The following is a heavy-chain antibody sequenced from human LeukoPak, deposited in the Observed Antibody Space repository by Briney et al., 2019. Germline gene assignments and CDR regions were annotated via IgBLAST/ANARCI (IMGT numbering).Heavy chain of an antibody. Sequence: KTGGSLRLSCAASGFTFSSYAMSWVRPAPGKGLEWVSSISRSSGYVFYADSMKGRFTVSRDNSKNSLYLQMNTLRAEDTAVYYCARFPEGSSTWSIDFWGQGTLGTGSS. J-gene: IGHJ4*02. CDR2: ISRSSGYV. V-gene: IGHV3-21*01. CDR1: GFTFSSYA. CDR3: ARFPEGSSTWSIDF. D-gene: IGHD6-13*01.